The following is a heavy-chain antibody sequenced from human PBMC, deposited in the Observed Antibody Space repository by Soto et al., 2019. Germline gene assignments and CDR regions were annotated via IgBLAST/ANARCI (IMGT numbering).Heavy chain of an antibody. D-gene: IGHD1-7*01. CDR2: IYWDDDK. V-gene: IGHV2-5*02. CDR1: GFSLSTSGVG. Sequence: QITLKESGPTLVKPTQTLTLTCTFSGFSLSTSGVGVGWIRQPPGKALEWLALIYWDDDKRYSPSLKSRLTTTKDPSKTQVVLTMTNMDPVDTATYYCAHSGQRYNWNYGNVPFDYWGQGTLVTVSS. CDR3: AHSGQRYNWNYGNVPFDY. J-gene: IGHJ4*02.